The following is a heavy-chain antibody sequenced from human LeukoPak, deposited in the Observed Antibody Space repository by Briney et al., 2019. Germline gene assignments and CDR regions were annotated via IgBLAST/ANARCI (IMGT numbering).Heavy chain of an antibody. CDR2: ISSSSSYI. CDR3: ARDPREYYYDSSGYYRDY. CDR1: GFSFSNYA. Sequence: GGSLRLSCAASGFSFSNYAMSWVRQAPGKGLEWVSSISSSSSYIYYADSVKGRFTISRDNAKNSLYLQMNSLRAEDTAVYYCARDPREYYYDSSGYYRDYWGQGTLVTVSS. D-gene: IGHD3-22*01. J-gene: IGHJ4*02. V-gene: IGHV3-21*01.